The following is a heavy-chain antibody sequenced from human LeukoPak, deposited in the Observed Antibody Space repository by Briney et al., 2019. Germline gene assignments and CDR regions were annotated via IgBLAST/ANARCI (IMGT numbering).Heavy chain of an antibody. V-gene: IGHV1-69*05. CDR3: ARDWAIAARPSGLVY. CDR1: GGTFSSYA. CDR2: TIPIFGTA. J-gene: IGHJ4*02. D-gene: IGHD6-6*01. Sequence: SVKVSCKASGGTFSSYAISWVRQAPGQGLEWMGGTIPIFGTANYAQKFQGRVTITTDESTSTAYMELSSLRSEDTAVYYCARDWAIAARPSGLVYWGQGTLVTVSS.